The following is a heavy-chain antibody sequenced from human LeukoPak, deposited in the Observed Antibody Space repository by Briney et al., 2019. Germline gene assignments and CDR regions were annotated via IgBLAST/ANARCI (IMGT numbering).Heavy chain of an antibody. CDR3: VKDLYGWEPKSGDY. CDR1: GFTFSTYV. CDR2: ISNNGIST. V-gene: IGHV3-64D*09. D-gene: IGHD1-26*01. J-gene: IGHJ4*02. Sequence: PGGSLRLSCSASGFTFSTYVMHSVRQAPGKGLEYVSAISNNGISTYYADSVKGRFTISRDNSKNTLYLQMSSLRAEDTAVYYCVKDLYGWEPKSGDYWGQGTLVTVSS.